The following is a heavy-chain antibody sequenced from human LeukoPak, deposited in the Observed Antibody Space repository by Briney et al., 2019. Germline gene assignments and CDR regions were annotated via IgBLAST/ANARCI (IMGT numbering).Heavy chain of an antibody. CDR2: SDSTGDT. D-gene: IGHD3-10*02. CDR1: GFTFSSHD. J-gene: IGHJ4*02. CDR3: ARGKTGDDYVVFDY. Sequence: PGGSLRLSCAASGFTFSSHDMYWVRQTGKRLEWVAASDSTGDTYYLDSVKGRFTVSRETVKNSLSLQMNSLRVGDTGVYYCARGKTGDDYVVFDYWGKGVLVTVSS. V-gene: IGHV3-13*01.